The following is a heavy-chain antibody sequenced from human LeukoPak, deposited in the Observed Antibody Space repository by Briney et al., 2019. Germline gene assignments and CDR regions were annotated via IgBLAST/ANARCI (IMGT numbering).Heavy chain of an antibody. J-gene: IGHJ6*02. CDR3: ARAPYYYYYGMDV. CDR2: ISSSGSTI. CDR1: GFTFSDYY. Sequence: GGSLRLSCAASGFTFSDYYMSWIRRAPGKGLEWVSYISSSGSTIYYADSVKGRFTISRDNAKNSLYLQMNSLRAEDTAVYYCARAPYYYYYGMDVWGQGTTVTVSS. V-gene: IGHV3-11*01.